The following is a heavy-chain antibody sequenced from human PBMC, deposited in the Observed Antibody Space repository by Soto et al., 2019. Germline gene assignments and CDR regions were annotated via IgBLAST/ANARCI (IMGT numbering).Heavy chain of an antibody. CDR3: ARVGRGTATTVVDAFDI. Sequence: QEQLQQWGAGLLKPSETLSLTCAVYGGFVSSGNYYWSWIRQPPGKGLEWIGEMSHSGGTHFNPSLKSRVTLSVDASKNQFSLKVSSVTAADTALYYCARVGRGTATTVVDAFDIWGPGTMVTVSS. V-gene: IGHV4-34*01. D-gene: IGHD1-1*01. CDR2: MSHSGGT. CDR1: GGFVSSGNYY. J-gene: IGHJ3*02.